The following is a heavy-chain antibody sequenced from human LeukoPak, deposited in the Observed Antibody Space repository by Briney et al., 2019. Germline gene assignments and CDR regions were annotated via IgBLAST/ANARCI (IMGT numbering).Heavy chain of an antibody. CDR2: ISGSGSYI. CDR1: GFTFSDYS. J-gene: IGHJ4*02. V-gene: IGHV3-21*01. CDR3: ASRSGYSSSWYGICDY. Sequence: GGSLRLSCGGSGFTFSDYSMSWVRQAPGKGLEWVSSISGSGSYIYYADSVKGRFSISRDKVKNSMSLQMNSLRAEDMAVYYCASRSGYSSSWYGICDYWGQGTLVTVSS. D-gene: IGHD6-13*01.